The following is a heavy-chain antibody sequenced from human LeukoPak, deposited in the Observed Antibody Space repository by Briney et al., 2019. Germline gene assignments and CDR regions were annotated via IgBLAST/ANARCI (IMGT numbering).Heavy chain of an antibody. J-gene: IGHJ4*02. CDR1: GFSFSSYA. CDR3: AKSGGGSCYSYVES. CDR2: ICGSGDST. V-gene: IGHV3-23*01. D-gene: IGHD2-15*01. Sequence: GGSLRLSCAASGFSFSSYAMSWVRQTPGKGLEWVSVICGSGDSTYYADSVKGRFTISRDSSKNTLYLQTNSLRAEDTAVYYCAKSGGGSCYSYVESWGQGTLVTVSS.